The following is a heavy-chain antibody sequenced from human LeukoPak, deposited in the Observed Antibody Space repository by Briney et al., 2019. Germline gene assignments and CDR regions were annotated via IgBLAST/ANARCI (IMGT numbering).Heavy chain of an antibody. CDR2: ISDSGGYT. J-gene: IGHJ6*03. D-gene: IGHD2-15*01. CDR1: GLTFRTYA. Sequence: PGGSLRLSCAASGLTFRTYAMSWVRQAPGKGLEWVSSISDSGGYTFYADSVKGRFTISRDNSKNTLYLQMNSLRAEDTAIYYCAKNGDRGAYCTGGTCYPYFYYYMDVWGKGTTVTI. V-gene: IGHV3-23*01. CDR3: AKNGDRGAYCTGGTCYPYFYYYMDV.